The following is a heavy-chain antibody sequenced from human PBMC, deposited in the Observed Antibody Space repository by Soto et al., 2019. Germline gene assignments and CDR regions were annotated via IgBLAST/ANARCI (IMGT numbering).Heavy chain of an antibody. J-gene: IGHJ4*02. Sequence: QVQLVQSGAEVKKPGSSVKVSCKASGGTFSNYVITWVRQAPGQGREWMGGIIPIFGKANYAQKFQGRVTITADESTSTAYMELSSLRSEDTAVYYCAREQTGGNFHYWGQGTLVTVSS. CDR2: IIPIFGKA. D-gene: IGHD1-26*01. V-gene: IGHV1-69*12. CDR3: AREQTGGNFHY. CDR1: GGTFSNYV.